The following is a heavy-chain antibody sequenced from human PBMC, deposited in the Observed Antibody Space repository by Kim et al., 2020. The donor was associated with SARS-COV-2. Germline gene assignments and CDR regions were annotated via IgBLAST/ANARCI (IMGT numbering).Heavy chain of an antibody. V-gene: IGHV4-39*01. J-gene: IGHJ1*01. CDR1: GVSITSSSSY. Sequence: SETLSLTCSVSGVSITSSSSYWGWIRQPPGKGLEWIGTFYFSGRTYFKPSLESRITISVDASKNRFSLNVKSVTAADAAMYFCAMNSGPTTFHTFISWGQGTGATVST. CDR2: FYFSGRT. CDR3: AMNSGPTTFHTFIS. D-gene: IGHD6-19*01.